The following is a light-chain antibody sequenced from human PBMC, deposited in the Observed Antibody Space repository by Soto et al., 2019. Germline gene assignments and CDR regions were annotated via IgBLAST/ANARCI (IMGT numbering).Light chain of an antibody. CDR2: DAS. CDR3: QQFVNLPYT. CDR1: QDISNY. V-gene: IGKV1-33*01. J-gene: IGKJ2*01. Sequence: DIQMTQSPSSLSASVGDRVIITCQASQDISNYLNWYQQKPGKAHELLIYDASNLETGVPSRFSGSGSGTDFTFTISSLQPDDFATYYCQQFVNLPYTFGQGTKLDIK.